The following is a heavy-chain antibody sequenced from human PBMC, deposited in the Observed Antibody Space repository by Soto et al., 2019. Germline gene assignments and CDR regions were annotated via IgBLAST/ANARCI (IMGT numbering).Heavy chain of an antibody. CDR3: AGDFEAGGQLVGGFDY. V-gene: IGHV1-18*01. D-gene: IGHD6-6*01. CDR2: ISGYNGNT. Sequence: QVQLVQSGAEVKKPGASVKVSCKASGYTFTRFGINWVRQAPGQGLEWMGWISGYNGNTNTAENFQGRVTMTTDTSATTAYMELRSRRSDDTAVYYCAGDFEAGGQLVGGFDYWGQGTLVTVSS. J-gene: IGHJ4*02. CDR1: GYTFTRFG.